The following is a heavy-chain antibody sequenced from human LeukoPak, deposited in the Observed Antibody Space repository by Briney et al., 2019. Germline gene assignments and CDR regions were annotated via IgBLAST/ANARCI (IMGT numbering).Heavy chain of an antibody. V-gene: IGHV1-2*02. CDR2: INPNSGGT. J-gene: IGHJ4*02. D-gene: IGHD3-10*01. CDR1: GYTFTGYC. Sequence: GASVKVSCKASGYTFTGYCMHWVRQAPGQGLEWMGWINPNSGGTNYAQKFQGRVTMTRDTSISTAYMELSRLRSDDTAVYYCANLHDYYGSDWGQGTLVTVSS. CDR3: ANLHDYYGSD.